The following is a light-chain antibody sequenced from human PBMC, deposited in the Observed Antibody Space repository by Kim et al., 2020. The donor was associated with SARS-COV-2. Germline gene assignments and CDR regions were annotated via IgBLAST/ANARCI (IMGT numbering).Light chain of an antibody. V-gene: IGKV4-1*01. Sequence: DIVMTQSPDALAVSLGERATINCKSSQSVLYSSDNKNYLAWYQQKLGQPPKLLISWASTRESGVPDRLSGSGSGTDFTLTISSLQAEDVAVYYCQQYYITPPLTFGGGTKVDIK. J-gene: IGKJ4*01. CDR3: QQYYITPPLT. CDR2: WAS. CDR1: QSVLYSSDNKNY.